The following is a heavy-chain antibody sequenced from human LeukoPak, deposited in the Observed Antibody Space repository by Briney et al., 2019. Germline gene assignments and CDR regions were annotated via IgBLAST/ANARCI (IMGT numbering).Heavy chain of an antibody. Sequence: GGSLRLSCAASGFTFSSYSMNWVRQAPGKGLEWVSYISSSSSTIYYADSVKGRFTISRDNAKNSLYLQMNSLRAEDTALYYCAKDARSRGWCRNINGDYYYYYYMDVWGKGTTVTISS. CDR2: ISSSSSTI. V-gene: IGHV3-48*04. D-gene: IGHD6-19*01. J-gene: IGHJ6*03. CDR1: GFTFSSYS. CDR3: AKDARSRGWCRNINGDYYYYYYMDV.